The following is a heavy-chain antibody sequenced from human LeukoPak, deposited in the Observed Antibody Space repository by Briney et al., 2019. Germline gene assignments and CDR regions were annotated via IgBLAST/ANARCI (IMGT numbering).Heavy chain of an antibody. CDR1: GFTFSSYA. CDR3: AKGSGWYDTPFDY. Sequence: GGSLRLSCAASGFTFSSYAMSWVRQAPGKGLEWASAISGSGGSTYYADSVKGRFTISRDNSKNTLYLQMNSLRAEDTAVYYCAKGSGWYDTPFDYWGQGTLVTVSS. V-gene: IGHV3-23*01. J-gene: IGHJ4*02. CDR2: ISGSGGST. D-gene: IGHD6-19*01.